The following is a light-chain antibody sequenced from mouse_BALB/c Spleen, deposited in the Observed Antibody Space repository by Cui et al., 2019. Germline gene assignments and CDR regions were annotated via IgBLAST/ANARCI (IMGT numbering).Light chain of an antibody. V-gene: IGKV14-111*01. J-gene: IGKJ2*01. CDR2: RAN. CDR1: QDINSY. CDR3: LQYDEFPHMYT. Sequence: DIKMTQSPSSMYASLGERVTITCKASQDINSYLSWFQQKPGKSPKTLIYRANRLVDGVPSRFSGSGSGQDYSLTISSLEYEDMGIYYCLQYDEFPHMYTFGGGTKLEIK.